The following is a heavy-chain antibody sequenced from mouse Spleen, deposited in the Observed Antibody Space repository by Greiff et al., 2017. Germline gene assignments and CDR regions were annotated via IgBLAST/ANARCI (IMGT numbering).Heavy chain of an antibody. Sequence: PEQGLEWIGRIDPEDGDTEYAPKFQGKATMTADTSSNTAYLQLSSLTSEDTAVYYCTFYYDYDRATGWGQGTTLTVSS. CDR2: IDPEDGDT. D-gene: IGHD2-4*01. CDR3: TFYYDYDRATG. J-gene: IGHJ2*01. V-gene: IGHV14-1*01.